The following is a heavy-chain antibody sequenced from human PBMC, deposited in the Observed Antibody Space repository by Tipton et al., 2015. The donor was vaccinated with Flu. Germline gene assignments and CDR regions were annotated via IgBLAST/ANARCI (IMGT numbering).Heavy chain of an antibody. D-gene: IGHD3-10*01. CDR2: IFHGGST. J-gene: IGHJ4*02. V-gene: IGHV4-38-2*02. CDR3: ATYYYGSGTQSAFDY. CDR1: GYSISSGYY. Sequence: TLSLTCTVSGYSISSGYYWGWIRQPPGKGLEWIGSIFHGGSTYYNPSLKSRVTIAVDTSKNPFSLKLSSVTAADTALYYCATYYYGSGTQSAFDYWGQGTLVTVSS.